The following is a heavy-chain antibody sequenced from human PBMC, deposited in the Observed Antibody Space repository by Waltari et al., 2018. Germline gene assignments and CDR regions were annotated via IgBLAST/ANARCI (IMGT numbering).Heavy chain of an antibody. CDR1: GFTFSNYW. Sequence: EVQLVESGGGLVQPGGSLRLSCAASGFTFSNYWMTLVRQAPGKGREWVGNIKQDGSAKYYVDSVKGLFTISRDNARNSLFLQMDSLRAEDTAIYYCARDVAMGLFGIPDHHGWDVWGQGTTVIVSS. CDR2: IKQDGSAK. J-gene: IGHJ6*02. D-gene: IGHD3-10*01. CDR3: ARDVAMGLFGIPDHHGWDV. V-gene: IGHV3-7*03.